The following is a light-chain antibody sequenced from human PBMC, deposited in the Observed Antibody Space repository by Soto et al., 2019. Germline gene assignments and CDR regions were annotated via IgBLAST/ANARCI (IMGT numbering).Light chain of an antibody. CDR2: DVS. CDR1: SSDVGGYNY. CDR3: CSYAGSPQYV. V-gene: IGLV2-11*01. Sequence: QSVLTQPRSVSGSPGQSVTISCTGTSSDVGGYNYVSWYQQHPGKAPKLMIYDVSKRPSGVPDRFSGSKSGNTASLTISGLQAEDEADYYCCSYAGSPQYVFGTGTKLTVL. J-gene: IGLJ1*01.